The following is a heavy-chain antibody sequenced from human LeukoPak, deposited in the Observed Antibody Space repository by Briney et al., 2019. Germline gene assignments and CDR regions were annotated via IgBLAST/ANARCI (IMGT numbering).Heavy chain of an antibody. J-gene: IGHJ4*02. CDR3: AREGMYYYDSSGYPDY. CDR2: INPSGGST. D-gene: IGHD3-22*01. V-gene: IGHV1-46*01. Sequence: ASVKVSCKASGYTFTSYYMHWVRQAPGQGLEWMGIINPSGGSTSYAQEFQGRVTMTRDTSTSTVYMELSSLRSEDTAVYYCAREGMYYYDSSGYPDYWGQGTLVTVSS. CDR1: GYTFTSYY.